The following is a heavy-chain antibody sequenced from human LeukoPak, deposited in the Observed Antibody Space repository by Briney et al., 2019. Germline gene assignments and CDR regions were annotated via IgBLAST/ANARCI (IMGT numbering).Heavy chain of an antibody. CDR1: GFTFSNYW. V-gene: IGHV3-7*01. J-gene: IGHJ4*02. CDR2: IKQDGSEK. D-gene: IGHD3-16*01. CDR3: ARDRYAAY. Sequence: GGSLRLSCVGSGFTFSNYWMSWVRRAPGKGLEWVANIKQDGSEKYYVDSVKGRFTISRDNAETSVNLQMNSRRAEDTGVYYCARDRYAAYWGKGTLVTVSS.